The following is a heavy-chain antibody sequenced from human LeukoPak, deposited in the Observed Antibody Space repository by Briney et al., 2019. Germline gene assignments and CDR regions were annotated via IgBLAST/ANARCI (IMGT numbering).Heavy chain of an antibody. V-gene: IGHV4-30-4*01. D-gene: IGHD6-13*01. Sequence: PSETLSLTCTVSGGSISSGDYYWSWIRQPPGKGLEWIGYIYYSGSTYYNPSLKSRVTISVDTSKNQFSLKLSSVTAADTAVYYCARGIHYYYGMDVWGQGTTVTVSS. J-gene: IGHJ6*02. CDR3: ARGIHYYYGMDV. CDR2: IYYSGST. CDR1: GGSISSGDYY.